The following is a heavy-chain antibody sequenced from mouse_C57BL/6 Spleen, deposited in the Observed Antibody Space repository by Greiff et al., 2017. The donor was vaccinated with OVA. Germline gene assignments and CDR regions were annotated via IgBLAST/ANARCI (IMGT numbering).Heavy chain of an antibody. J-gene: IGHJ4*01. CDR1: GYAFSSSW. D-gene: IGHD2-2*01. V-gene: IGHV1-82*01. Sequence: VQLVESGPELVKPGASVKISCKASGYAFSSSWMNWVKQRPGKGLEWIGRIYPGDGDTNYNGKFKGKATLTADKSSSTAYMQLSSLTSEDSAVYFCARTMVTTGYYAMDYWGQGTSVTVSS. CDR2: IYPGDGDT. CDR3: ARTMVTTGYYAMDY.